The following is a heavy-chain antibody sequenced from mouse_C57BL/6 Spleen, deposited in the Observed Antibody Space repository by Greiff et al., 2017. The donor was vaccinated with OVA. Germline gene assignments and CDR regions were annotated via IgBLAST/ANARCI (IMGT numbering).Heavy chain of an antibody. CDR3: ARLYYGSRYFDY. D-gene: IGHD1-1*01. CDR1: GYTFTSYW. Sequence: QVQLKQPGAELVMPGASVKLSCKASGYTFTSYWMHWVKQRPGQGLEWIGEIDPSDSYTNYNQKFKGKSTLTVDKSSSTAYMQLSSLTSEDSAVYYCARLYYGSRYFDYWGQGTTLTVSS. V-gene: IGHV1-69*01. J-gene: IGHJ2*01. CDR2: IDPSDSYT.